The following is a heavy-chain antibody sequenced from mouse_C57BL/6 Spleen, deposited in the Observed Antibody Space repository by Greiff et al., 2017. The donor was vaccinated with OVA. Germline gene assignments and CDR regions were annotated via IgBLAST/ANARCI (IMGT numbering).Heavy chain of an antibody. CDR3: ARGAGYYGSLDY. V-gene: IGHV1-80*01. CDR1: GYAFSSYW. J-gene: IGHJ2*01. D-gene: IGHD1-1*01. CDR2: IYPGDGDT. Sequence: QVQLKESGAELVKPGASVKISCKASGYAFSSYWMNWVKQRPGKGLEWIGQIYPGDGDTNYNGKFKGKATLTADTSSSTAYMQLSSLTSEDSAVYFCARGAGYYGSLDYWGQGTTLTVSS.